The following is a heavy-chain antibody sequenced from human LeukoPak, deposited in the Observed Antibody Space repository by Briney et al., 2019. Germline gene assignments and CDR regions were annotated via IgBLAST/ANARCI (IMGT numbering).Heavy chain of an antibody. CDR2: IIPMFGKA. Sequence: SVKVSCKPSGGTLSSYSINWVRQAPGQGLEWMGGIIPMFGKAKCGRRFQGRVTITADESTSTVYMELRSLRSDDTAVYYCARLGVRGAQAHWGQGTLVTVSS. J-gene: IGHJ4*02. D-gene: IGHD3-10*01. V-gene: IGHV1-69*13. CDR3: ARLGVRGAQAH. CDR1: GGTLSSYS.